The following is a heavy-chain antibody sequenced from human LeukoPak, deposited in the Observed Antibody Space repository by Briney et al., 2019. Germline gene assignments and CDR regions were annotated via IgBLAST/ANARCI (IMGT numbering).Heavy chain of an antibody. CDR2: IYYSGST. V-gene: IGHV4-39*01. D-gene: IGHD5-12*01. Sequence: SETLSLTCTVSGGSISGSSYYWGWIRQPPGKGLEWIGSIYYSGSTYYNPSLKSRVTISVDTSKNQFSLKLTSVTAADTAVYYCARGYSGTWNPGYWGQGTLVTVSA. CDR1: GGSISGSSYY. J-gene: IGHJ4*02. CDR3: ARGYSGTWNPGY.